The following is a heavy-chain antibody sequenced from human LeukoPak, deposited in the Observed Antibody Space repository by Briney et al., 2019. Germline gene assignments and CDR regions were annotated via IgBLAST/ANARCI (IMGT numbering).Heavy chain of an antibody. CDR1: GVSISSYY. V-gene: IGHV4-59*01. CDR2: ISCRGST. Sequence: KPSETLSLTCTVSGVSISSYYWSWVRQSPGKGLEWLGYISCRGSTTYSASLRSRVAISVVASKKQFCVRQISTRAAATAVLCCARGRRSGLPTGIFDYWGQGTLVTVSS. D-gene: IGHD6-19*01. J-gene: IGHJ4*02. CDR3: ARGRRSGLPTGIFDY.